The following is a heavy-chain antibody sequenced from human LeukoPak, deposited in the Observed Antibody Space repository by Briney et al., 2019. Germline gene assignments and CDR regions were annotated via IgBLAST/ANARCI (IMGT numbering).Heavy chain of an antibody. Sequence: ASVKVSCKASGYTFTRYYMHWVRQAPGQGLEWMGIISPSGASTSYAQKFQGRVTMNRDTSTSTVYMELSSLRSEDTAVYYCTRGGNGGPRVAFDYWGQGTLVTVSS. CDR1: GYTFTRYY. CDR3: TRGGNGGPRVAFDY. CDR2: ISPSGAST. D-gene: IGHD1-1*01. J-gene: IGHJ4*02. V-gene: IGHV1-46*01.